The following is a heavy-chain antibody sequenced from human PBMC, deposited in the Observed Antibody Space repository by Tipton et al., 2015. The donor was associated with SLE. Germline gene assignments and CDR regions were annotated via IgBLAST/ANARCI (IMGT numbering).Heavy chain of an antibody. CDR3: ARDRTGGDAFDI. Sequence: TLSLTCTVSGGSISSGGYYCRWIRQHPGKGLEWIGYIYYSGRTYYNPSLKSRVTISVDTSKNQFSLKLSSVTAADTAVYYCARDRTGGDAFDIWGQGTMVTVSS. V-gene: IGHV4-31*03. D-gene: IGHD3-10*01. CDR1: GGSISSGGYY. CDR2: IYYSGRT. J-gene: IGHJ3*02.